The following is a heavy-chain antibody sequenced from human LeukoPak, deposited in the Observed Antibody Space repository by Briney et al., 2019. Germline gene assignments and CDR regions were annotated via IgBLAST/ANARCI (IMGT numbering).Heavy chain of an antibody. CDR1: GGTFSTFA. J-gene: IGHJ6*03. D-gene: IGHD1-7*01. V-gene: IGHV1-69*13. CDR2: IVPFFGTS. Sequence: ASVKVSCKASGGTFSTFAIHWVRQAPGQGLEWMGGIVPFFGTSSSAQKFQGRVTITSGESTSTAYMELSGLRSEDTAVYYCARSDITGTPSSDSYYFYYMDVWGKGTAVNVSS. CDR3: ARSDITGTPSSDSYYFYYMDV.